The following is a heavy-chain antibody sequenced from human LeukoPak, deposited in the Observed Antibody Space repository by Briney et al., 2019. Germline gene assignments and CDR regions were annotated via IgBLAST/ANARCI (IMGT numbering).Heavy chain of an antibody. D-gene: IGHD3-10*01. V-gene: IGHV4-34*01. Sequence: PSETLSLTCAVYGGSFSGYYWSWIRQPPGKGLEWIGEINHSGSTNYNPSLKSRVTISVDTSKNQFSLKLSSVTAADTAVYYCARGLRVLWFGELFAVLFDPWGQGTLVTVSS. CDR3: ARGLRVLWFGELFAVLFDP. CDR2: INHSGST. J-gene: IGHJ5*02. CDR1: GGSFSGYY.